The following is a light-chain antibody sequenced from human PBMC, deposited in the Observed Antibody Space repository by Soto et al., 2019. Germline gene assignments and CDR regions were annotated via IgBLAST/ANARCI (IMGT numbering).Light chain of an antibody. CDR1: SSNIGSNT. CDR3: ATWDDSLNGVV. J-gene: IGLJ2*01. Sequence: QSVLTQPPSASGTPGQRATISCSGSSSNIGSNTVNWYQQFPGTAPKLLIYSNNQRPSGVPDRFSGSKSGTSASLAISGLQSEDEADYYCATWDDSLNGVVFGGGTKLTVL. V-gene: IGLV1-44*01. CDR2: SNN.